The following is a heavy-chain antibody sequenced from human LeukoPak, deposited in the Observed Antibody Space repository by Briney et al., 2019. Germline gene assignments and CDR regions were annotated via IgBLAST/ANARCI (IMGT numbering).Heavy chain of an antibody. D-gene: IGHD2-8*01. Sequence: GGSLRLSCAASGFTFRSYWMHWVRQAPGKGLEWVSAITSGSGSNVYYTDSLKGRFTISRDNSKNTLYLQMNSLRAEDTAVYYCARENYCTNGVCWAFDPWDQGTLVTVSS. CDR1: GFTFRSYW. CDR3: ARENYCTNGVCWAFDP. CDR2: ITSGSGSNV. V-gene: IGHV3-23*01. J-gene: IGHJ5*02.